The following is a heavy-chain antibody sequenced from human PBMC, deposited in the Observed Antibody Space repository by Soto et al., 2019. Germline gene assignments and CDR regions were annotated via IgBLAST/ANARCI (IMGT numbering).Heavy chain of an antibody. D-gene: IGHD1-26*01. J-gene: IGHJ6*02. CDR2: IYPDDSDT. V-gene: IGHV5-51*01. CDR1: GCNFIDDC. CDR3: ARQEGATALFYYGMDV. Sequence: LGESLRISCRVSGCNFIDDCVGWVRQMRWKGLEWMGIIYPDDSDTRYSPSFQGQVTISVDKSISAAYLQWGSLKASDTAMYFCARQEGATALFYYGMDVWGQGTTVTLSS.